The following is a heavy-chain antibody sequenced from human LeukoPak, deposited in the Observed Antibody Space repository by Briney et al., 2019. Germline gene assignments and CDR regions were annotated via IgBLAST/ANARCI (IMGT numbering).Heavy chain of an antibody. CDR1: GGTFSSYA. D-gene: IGHD3-16*02. CDR3: AREAIRLRLGELSLLGYFDY. CDR2: IIPILGIA. V-gene: IGHV1-69*04. J-gene: IGHJ4*02. Sequence: SVKVSCKASGGTFSSYAISWVRQAPGQGLEWMGRIIPILGIANYAQKFQGRVTITADKSTSTAYLELSSLRSEDTAVYYCAREAIRLRLGELSLLGYFDYWGQGTLVTVSS.